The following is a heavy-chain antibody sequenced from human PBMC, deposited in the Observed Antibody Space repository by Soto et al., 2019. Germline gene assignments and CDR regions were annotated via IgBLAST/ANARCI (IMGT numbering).Heavy chain of an antibody. J-gene: IGHJ4*02. D-gene: IGHD3-10*01. CDR2: INSDGSST. V-gene: IGHV3-74*01. CDR3: ARVGPGAQAGIEYYFDY. Sequence: GGSLRLSRAASGFTFSSYWMHWVRQAPGKGLVWVSRINSDGSSTSYADSVKGRFTISRDNAKNTLYLQMNSLRAEDTAVYYCARVGPGAQAGIEYYFDYWGQGTLVTVSS. CDR1: GFTFSSYW.